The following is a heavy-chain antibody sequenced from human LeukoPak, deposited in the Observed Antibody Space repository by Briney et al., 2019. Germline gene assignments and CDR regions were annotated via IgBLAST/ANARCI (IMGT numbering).Heavy chain of an antibody. CDR3: AKDPRAWLQFGNYCDY. J-gene: IGHJ4*02. V-gene: IGHV3-33*03. CDR1: GFTFSSYG. Sequence: PGGSLRLSCAASGFTFSSYGMHWVRQAPGKVLEWVAVIWYDGSNKYDAESVKGRFTISRDKSKNTLYLQTNSLRAEDTAVYYCAKDPRAWLQFGNYCDYWGQGTLVSVSS. D-gene: IGHD5-24*01. CDR2: IWYDGSNK.